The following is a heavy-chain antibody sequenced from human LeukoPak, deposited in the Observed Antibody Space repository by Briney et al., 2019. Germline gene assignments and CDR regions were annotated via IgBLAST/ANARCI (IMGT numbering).Heavy chain of an antibody. CDR3: ARKSSGWLFDY. V-gene: IGHV4-30-4*01. J-gene: IGHJ4*02. CDR1: GGSISSGDYY. Sequence: SQTLSLTCTVSGGSISSGDYYWSWIRQPPGKGLEWIGYIYYSGSTNYNPSLKSRVTISVDTSKNQFSLKLSSVTAADTAVYYCARKSSGWLFDYWGQGTLVTVSS. D-gene: IGHD6-19*01. CDR2: IYYSGST.